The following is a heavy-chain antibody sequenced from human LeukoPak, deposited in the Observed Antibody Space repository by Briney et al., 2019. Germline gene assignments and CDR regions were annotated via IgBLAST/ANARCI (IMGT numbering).Heavy chain of an antibody. CDR1: GGTFSSYA. V-gene: IGHV1-69*05. Sequence: ASVKVSCKASGGTFSSYAISWVRQAPGQGLEWMGGIIPIFGTANYVQKFQGRVTITTDESTSTAYMELSSLRSEDTAVYYCASYAGSSSWYWFDPWGQGTLVTVSS. CDR2: IIPIFGTA. J-gene: IGHJ5*02. D-gene: IGHD6-13*01. CDR3: ASYAGSSSWYWFDP.